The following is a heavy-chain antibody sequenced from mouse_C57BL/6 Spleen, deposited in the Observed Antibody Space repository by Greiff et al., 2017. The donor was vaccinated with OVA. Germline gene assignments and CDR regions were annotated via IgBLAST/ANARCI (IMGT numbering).Heavy chain of an antibody. CDR2: IRNKANGYTT. J-gene: IGHJ3*01. CDR3: ARYGNYSFAY. D-gene: IGHD2-1*01. V-gene: IGHV7-3*01. CDR1: GFTFTDYY. Sequence: EVMLVESGGGLVQPGGSLSLSCAASGFTFTDYYMSWVRQPPGKALEWLGFIRNKANGYTTEYSASVKGRFTISRDNSQSILYLQMNALRAEDSATYYCARYGNYSFAYWGQGTLVTVSA.